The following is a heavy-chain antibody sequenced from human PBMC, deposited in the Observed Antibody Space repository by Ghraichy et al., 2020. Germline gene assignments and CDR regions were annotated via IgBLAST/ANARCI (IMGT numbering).Heavy chain of an antibody. Sequence: LSLTCAASGFTFSSYGMHWVRQAPGKGLEWVAVISYDGSNKYYADSVKGRFTISRDNSKNTLYLQMNSLRAEDTAVYYCAKGGDSSGYYLPRLGLDYWGQGTLVTVSS. V-gene: IGHV3-30*18. CDR3: AKGGDSSGYYLPRLGLDY. CDR1: GFTFSSYG. CDR2: ISYDGSNK. J-gene: IGHJ4*02. D-gene: IGHD3-22*01.